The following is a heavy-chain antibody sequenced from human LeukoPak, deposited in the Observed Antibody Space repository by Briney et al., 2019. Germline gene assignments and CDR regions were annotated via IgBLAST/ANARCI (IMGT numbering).Heavy chain of an antibody. J-gene: IGHJ4*02. D-gene: IGHD2-21*02. CDR3: ARGRIVVVTAAVDY. Sequence: GGSLRLSCSASGFTFSSYAMHWVRQAPGKGLEWVAVISYDGSNKYYADSVKGRFTISRDNSKNTLYLQMNSLRAEDTAVYYCARGRIVVVTAAVDYWGQGTLVTASS. V-gene: IGHV3-30*04. CDR1: GFTFSSYA. CDR2: ISYDGSNK.